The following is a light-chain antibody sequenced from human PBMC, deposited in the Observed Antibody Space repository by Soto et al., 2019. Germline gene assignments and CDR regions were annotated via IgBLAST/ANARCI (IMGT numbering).Light chain of an antibody. CDR1: QTISSW. CDR3: QHYKSYSEA. V-gene: IGKV1-5*03. CDR2: KAS. J-gene: IGKJ1*01. Sequence: DIQMTQSPYILSASVGDRVTITCRASQTISSWLAWYQQKPGKAPKLLIYKASTLKSVVPSRFSGSGSGTEFTLPISSLQPDDFATYYCQHYKSYSEAFGQGTKVDIK.